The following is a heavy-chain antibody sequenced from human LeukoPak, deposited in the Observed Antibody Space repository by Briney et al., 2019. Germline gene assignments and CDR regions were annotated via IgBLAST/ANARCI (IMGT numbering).Heavy chain of an antibody. CDR1: GFTFSSYA. CDR3: ARSPEQLALYY. J-gene: IGHJ4*02. Sequence: GRPLRLSCAASGFTFSSYAMHWVRQAPGKGLEWVAVISYDGSNKYYADSVKGRFTISRDNSKNTLYLQMNSLRAEDTAVYYCARSPEQLALYYWGQGTLVTVSS. D-gene: IGHD6-6*01. CDR2: ISYDGSNK. V-gene: IGHV3-30-3*01.